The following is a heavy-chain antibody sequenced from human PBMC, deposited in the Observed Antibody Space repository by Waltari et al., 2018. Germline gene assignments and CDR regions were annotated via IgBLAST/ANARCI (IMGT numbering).Heavy chain of an antibody. V-gene: IGHV3-74*03. CDR3: ARVSRRTYRSPVPGRHYYYGMDV. D-gene: IGHD1-1*01. CDR1: GFTFRSFW. J-gene: IGHJ6*02. Sequence: EEQLVESGGGLVQPGDSLRLSCAASGFTFRSFWMNWVRQAPGKGPLWVARISTDARDTTYADSVKGRFTISRDNARNTLYLQMNRLRAEDTAVYFCARVSRRTYRSPVPGRHYYYGMDVWGQGTTVTVSS. CDR2: ISTDARDT.